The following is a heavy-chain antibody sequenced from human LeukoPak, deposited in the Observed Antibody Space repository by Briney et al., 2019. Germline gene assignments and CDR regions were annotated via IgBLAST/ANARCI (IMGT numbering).Heavy chain of an antibody. J-gene: IGHJ6*02. D-gene: IGHD3-10*01. CDR3: LQWFPESAMDA. V-gene: IGHV4-34*01. CDR2: INHSGGT. CDR1: GGSFSVYY. Sequence: SETLSLTCAVYGGSFSVYYWGWIRQAPGKGLEWIGEINHSGGTNYNPSLESRVIISVDTSRKQFNLRLNSVTAADTAVYYCLQWFPESAMDAWGQGTTVTVS.